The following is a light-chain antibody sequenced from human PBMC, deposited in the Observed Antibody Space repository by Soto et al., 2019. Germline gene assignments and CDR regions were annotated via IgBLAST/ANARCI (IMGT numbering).Light chain of an antibody. CDR3: TSFTSSSTWV. V-gene: IGLV2-14*03. CDR1: SSDVGGYNY. J-gene: IGLJ3*02. CDR2: EVS. Sequence: QSALTQPASVSGSPGQSITISCTGTSSDVGGYNYVPWFQQHPGKAPKLKIYEVSNRPSGVSNRFSGSKSGYTASLTISELQAEDEADYYCTSFTSSSTWVFGGGTK.